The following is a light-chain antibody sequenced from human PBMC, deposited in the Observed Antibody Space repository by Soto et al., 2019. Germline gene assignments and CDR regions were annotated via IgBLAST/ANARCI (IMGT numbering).Light chain of an antibody. CDR2: AAS. Sequence: DIQMTQSPSSLSASVGDRVTITCRASQSISSYLNWYQQKPGKAPKLLIYAASSLQSGVPSRFSGSGSGTDFTLTINSLQPDDSATYFCQQYNSYSYTFGQGTRLEIK. J-gene: IGKJ5*01. CDR3: QQYNSYSYT. V-gene: IGKV1-39*01. CDR1: QSISSY.